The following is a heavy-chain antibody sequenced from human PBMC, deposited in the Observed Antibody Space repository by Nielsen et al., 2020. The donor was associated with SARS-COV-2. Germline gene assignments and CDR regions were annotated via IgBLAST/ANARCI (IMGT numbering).Heavy chain of an antibody. D-gene: IGHD3-9*01. Sequence: GESLKISCKGSGYSFTSYWIGWVRQMPGKGLEWMGIIYPGDSDTRYSPFFQGQVTISADKSISTAYLQWSSLKASDTAMYYCARRALGYDILTGSTGGWFDPWGQGTLVTVSS. V-gene: IGHV5-51*01. J-gene: IGHJ5*02. CDR1: GYSFTSYW. CDR3: ARRALGYDILTGSTGGWFDP. CDR2: IYPGDSDT.